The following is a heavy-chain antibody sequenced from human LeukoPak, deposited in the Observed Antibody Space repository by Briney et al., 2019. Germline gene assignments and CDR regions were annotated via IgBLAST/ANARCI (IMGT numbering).Heavy chain of an antibody. V-gene: IGHV4-34*01. Sequence: SETLSLTCAVYGGSFSGYYWSWIRQPPGKGLEWIGEINHSGSTHYNPSLKSRVTISVDTSKNQFSLKLSSVTAADTAVYYCARDLMLPGYFDYWGQGTQVTVSS. CDR1: GGSFSGYY. D-gene: IGHD3-10*02. CDR3: ARDLMLPGYFDY. CDR2: INHSGST. J-gene: IGHJ4*02.